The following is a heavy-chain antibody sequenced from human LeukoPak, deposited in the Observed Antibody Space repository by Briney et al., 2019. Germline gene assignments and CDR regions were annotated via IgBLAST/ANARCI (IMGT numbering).Heavy chain of an antibody. CDR3: ARAPNCGGDCDY. CDR2: IIPIFGTA. J-gene: IGHJ4*02. V-gene: IGHV1-69*13. Sequence: SVKVSCKASGGTFSSYAISWVRQAPGQGLEWMGGIIPIFGTANYAQKFQGRVTITADESTSTAYMELSSLRSEDTAVYYCARAPNCGGDCDYWGQGTLVTVFS. D-gene: IGHD2-21*01. CDR1: GGTFSSYA.